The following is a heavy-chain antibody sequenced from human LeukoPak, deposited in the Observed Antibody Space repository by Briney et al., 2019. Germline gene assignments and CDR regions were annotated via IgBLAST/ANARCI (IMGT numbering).Heavy chain of an antibody. D-gene: IGHD3-9*01. V-gene: IGHV3-30*03. CDR1: GFTFSSYG. CDR2: ISYDGRNK. CDR3: TTADGLRYFGAQGDDY. J-gene: IGHJ4*02. Sequence: GGSLRLSCAASGFTFSSYGIHWVRQAPGKGLEWVAAISYDGRNKNYADSVRGRFTISRDNSKNTLYLQMNSLKTEVTAVYYCTTADGLRYFGAQGDDYWGQGTLVTVSS.